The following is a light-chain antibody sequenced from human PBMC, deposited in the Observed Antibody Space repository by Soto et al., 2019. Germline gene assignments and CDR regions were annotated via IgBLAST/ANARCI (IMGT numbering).Light chain of an antibody. J-gene: IGLJ1*01. Sequence: LTQPPSVSGSPGQSVAISCTGTSSDVGSYNRVSWYQQPPGTAPKLMIYDVSNRPSGVPDRFSGSKSGNTASPTISGLQAEDEADYYCRSYTNRSTYVFGTGTKGTVL. CDR1: SSDVGSYNR. CDR2: DVS. V-gene: IGLV2-18*02. CDR3: RSYTNRSTYV.